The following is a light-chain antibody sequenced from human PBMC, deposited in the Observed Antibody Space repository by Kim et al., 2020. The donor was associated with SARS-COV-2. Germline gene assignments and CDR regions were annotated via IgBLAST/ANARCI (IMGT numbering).Light chain of an antibody. CDR2: GAS. V-gene: IGKV1-27*01. Sequence: SACGGDSASITGGASQGIGNYLAWYQVKPGKVPRLLIYGASTMQPGVPPRCSGTGSETHFTLTINTLQPEDVATYYCQKYDSGPYTFGQGTKLEI. J-gene: IGKJ2*01. CDR1: QGIGNY. CDR3: QKYDSGPYT.